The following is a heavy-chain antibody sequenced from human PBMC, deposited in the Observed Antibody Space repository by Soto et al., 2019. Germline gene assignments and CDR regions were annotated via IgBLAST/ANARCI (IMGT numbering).Heavy chain of an antibody. D-gene: IGHD2-15*01. CDR2: LKGKNEGGTT. Sequence: EVQLVESGGGLVKPGGSLRLSCAASGFTSTNAWMNWVRQAPGQGLEWVGRLKGKNEGGTTDYAAPVNGRFIISRDYAKNTLDLQMNSLKTADTAVYYCTTRWRGPFDYWGQGALVTVSS. CDR3: TTRWRGPFDY. CDR1: GFTSTNAW. V-gene: IGHV3-15*07. J-gene: IGHJ4*02.